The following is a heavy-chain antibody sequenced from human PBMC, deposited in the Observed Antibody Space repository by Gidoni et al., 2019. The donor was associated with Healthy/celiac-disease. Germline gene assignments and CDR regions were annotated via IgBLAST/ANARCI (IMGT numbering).Heavy chain of an antibody. J-gene: IGHJ4*02. D-gene: IGHD1-26*01. CDR3: ARAGSGSYGGLDY. CDR1: GGSFSGYY. CDR2: INHSGST. V-gene: IGHV4-34*01. Sequence: QVQLQQWGAGLLKPSENLSLTCAVDGGSFSGYYWSWIRQTPGKGLEWIGEINHSGSTNYTPSLKSRVTISVDTSKNQFSLKLSSVTAADTAVYYCARAGSGSYGGLDYWGQGTLVTVSS.